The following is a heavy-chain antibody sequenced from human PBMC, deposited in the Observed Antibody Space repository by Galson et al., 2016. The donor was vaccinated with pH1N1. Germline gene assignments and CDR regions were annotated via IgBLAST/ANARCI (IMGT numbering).Heavy chain of an antibody. CDR1: GGSFSDYY. D-gene: IGHD3-10*01. V-gene: IGHV4-34*01. CDR3: ARVDFGGKLGD. Sequence: SETLSLTCTVYGGSFSDYYWRWIRQPPGKGLEWIGEVNPSGSTIYNPSLNSRVIISADTSRNQFSLKLTSVTAADTAVYFCARVDFGGKLGDWGQGTQVTVSS. CDR2: VNPSGST. J-gene: IGHJ4*02.